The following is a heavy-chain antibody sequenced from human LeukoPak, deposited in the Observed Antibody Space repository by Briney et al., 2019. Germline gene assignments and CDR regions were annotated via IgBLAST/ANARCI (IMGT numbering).Heavy chain of an antibody. Sequence: ASVKVSCKASGYTFTTYFMHWLRQAPGQGLEWMGIINPSAVSTSYAQKLLGRVTMTRDTSISTAYMELSRLRSDDTAVYYCARDGYSSSPDYWGQGTLVTVSS. J-gene: IGHJ4*02. V-gene: IGHV1-46*01. D-gene: IGHD6-6*01. CDR2: INPSAVST. CDR3: ARDGYSSSPDY. CDR1: GYTFTTYF.